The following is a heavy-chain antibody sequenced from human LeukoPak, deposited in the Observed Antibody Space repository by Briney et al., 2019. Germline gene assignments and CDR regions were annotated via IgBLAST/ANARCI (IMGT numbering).Heavy chain of an antibody. V-gene: IGHV3-73*01. Sequence: PGGSLRLSCAASGFTFSGSAMHWVRQASGKGLEWVGRIRSKANSYATAYAASVKGRFTTSRDDSKNTAYLQMNSLKTEDTAVYYCTRAGDDYVWEDFDYWGQGTLVTVSS. D-gene: IGHD3-16*01. CDR3: TRAGDDYVWEDFDY. J-gene: IGHJ4*02. CDR2: IRSKANSYAT. CDR1: GFTFSGSA.